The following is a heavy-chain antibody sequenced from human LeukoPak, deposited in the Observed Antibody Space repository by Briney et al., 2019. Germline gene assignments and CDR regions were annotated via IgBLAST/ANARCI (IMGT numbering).Heavy chain of an antibody. CDR3: ATRGSDFWSGFDY. CDR1: GNTLRELP. J-gene: IGHJ4*02. D-gene: IGHD3-3*01. CDR2: FDPENAEI. V-gene: IGHV1-24*01. Sequence: ASAKVSCKLSGNTLRELPIQWVRQAGGKGLEWMAGFDPENAEIVYAQKFQGRVTMTEDTSTNTAYMELTSLTSDDTALYYCATRGSDFWSGFDYWDQGTQVTVSS.